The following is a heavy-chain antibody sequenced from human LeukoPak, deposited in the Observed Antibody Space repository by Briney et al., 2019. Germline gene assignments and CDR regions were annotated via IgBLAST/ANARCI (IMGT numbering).Heavy chain of an antibody. CDR3: ARRLGKAAAGMMGDAFDI. J-gene: IGHJ3*02. D-gene: IGHD6-13*01. Sequence: GGSLRLSCAASGFTFSSYSMNWVRQAPGKGLEWVSSISSSSSYIYYADSVKGRFTISRDNAKNSLYLQMNSLRAEDTAVYYCARRLGKAAAGMMGDAFDIWGQGTMVTVSS. CDR1: GFTFSSYS. CDR2: ISSSSSYI. V-gene: IGHV3-21*01.